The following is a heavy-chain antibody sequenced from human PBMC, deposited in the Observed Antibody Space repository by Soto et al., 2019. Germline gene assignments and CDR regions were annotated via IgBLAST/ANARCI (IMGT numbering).Heavy chain of an antibody. D-gene: IGHD3-10*01. CDR3: PRGRFGPDV. Sequence: EVQLVESGGGLVQPGGSLRLSCAASGFTLSGRSMHWVRQAPGKGMVWVSGIDNAGTDSTYADSVKGRFTSSRDNAKHMLYLQLNSLRVENTAVSSCPRGRFGPDVWGKGTTVTVSS. J-gene: IGHJ6*04. CDR1: GFTLSGRS. V-gene: IGHV3-74*01. CDR2: IDNAGTDS.